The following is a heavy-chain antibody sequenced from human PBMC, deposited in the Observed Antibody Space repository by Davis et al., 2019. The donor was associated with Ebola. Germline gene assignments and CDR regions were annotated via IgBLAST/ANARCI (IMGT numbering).Heavy chain of an antibody. CDR1: GFTFNNYW. Sequence: PGGSLRLSCAASGFTFNNYWMHWVRQPPGKGLVWVSRINGDGSSTSYADSVKGRFTISRDNAKNTLNLQMNSLRDEDTAVYYCRRGGIYGNSGEDFWGQGTRVTVSS. J-gene: IGHJ4*02. CDR3: RRGGIYGNSGEDF. D-gene: IGHD4-23*01. CDR2: INGDGSST. V-gene: IGHV3-74*01.